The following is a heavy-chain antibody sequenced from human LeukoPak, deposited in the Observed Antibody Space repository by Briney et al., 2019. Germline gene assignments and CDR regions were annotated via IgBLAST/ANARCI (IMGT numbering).Heavy chain of an antibody. CDR3: ARGSNDVSSGWYDY. Sequence: ASVWVSCKASGYTFTGYYMHWVRQAPGQGLEWMGWINPNSGVTNYAQKCQGRVTMTRDTSISPAYMELSRLRSDDTAVYYCARGSNDVSSGWYDYWGQGTLVTDS. D-gene: IGHD6-19*01. CDR2: INPNSGVT. J-gene: IGHJ4*02. CDR1: GYTFTGYY. V-gene: IGHV1-2*02.